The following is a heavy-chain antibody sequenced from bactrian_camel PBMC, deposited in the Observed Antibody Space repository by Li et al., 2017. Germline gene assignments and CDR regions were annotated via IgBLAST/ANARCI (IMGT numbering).Heavy chain of an antibody. CDR2: IAPATGTT. D-gene: IGHD3*01. Sequence: HVQLVESGGGSVNAGGSLTLSCAASGSGYISGTACMGWFRQVTGKEREGVAAIAPATGTTFYSDSVKGRFTISHVNANNTLHLQMSGLKPEDTAVYYCAPDAGQSRCSNGFCYCAWGEGTQVTVS. CDR3: APDAGQSRCSNGFCYCA. J-gene: IGHJ4*01. V-gene: IGHV3S54*01. CDR1: GSGYISGTAC.